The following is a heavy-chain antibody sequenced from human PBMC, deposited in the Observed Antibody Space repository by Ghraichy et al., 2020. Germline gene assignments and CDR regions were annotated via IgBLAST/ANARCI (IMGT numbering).Heavy chain of an antibody. CDR2: ISAYNGNT. CDR1: GYTFTSYG. CDR3: ARGILVVPAATKTSYYYYYGMDV. D-gene: IGHD2-2*01. V-gene: IGHV1-18*04. J-gene: IGHJ6*02. Sequence: ASVTVSCKASGYTFTSYGISWVRQAPGQGLEWMGWISAYNGNTNYAQKLQGRVTMTTDTSTSTAYMELRSLRSDDTAVYYCARGILVVPAATKTSYYYYYGMDVWGQGTTVTVAS.